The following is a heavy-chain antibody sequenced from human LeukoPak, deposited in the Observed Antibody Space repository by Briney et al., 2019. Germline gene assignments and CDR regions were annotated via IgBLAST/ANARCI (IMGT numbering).Heavy chain of an antibody. D-gene: IGHD3-22*01. Sequence: ASVKVSCKGSGYTFTGYYMHWVRQAPGQGLEWMGWINPNSGGTNYAQKFQGRVTMTRDTSISTACMELSRLRSDDTAVYYCARGSTYYYDSSGYEFDYWGQGTLVTVSS. V-gene: IGHV1-2*02. CDR3: ARGSTYYYDSSGYEFDY. CDR2: INPNSGGT. CDR1: GYTFTGYY. J-gene: IGHJ4*02.